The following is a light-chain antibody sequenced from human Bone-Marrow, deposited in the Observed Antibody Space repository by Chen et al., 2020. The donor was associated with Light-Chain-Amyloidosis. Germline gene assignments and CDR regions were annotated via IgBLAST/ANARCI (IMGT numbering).Light chain of an antibody. V-gene: IGLV2-14*01. Sequence: QSALTQPASVSGSPGQSITISCTGTSRDVGGYNYVSWYQQHPAKAPKLLIYDVSNRPSGVSNRFSGSKSGNTASLTISGLQAEDEADYYCSSYTSSSTWVFGGGTKLTVL. CDR2: DVS. J-gene: IGLJ3*02. CDR3: SSYTSSSTWV. CDR1: SRDVGGYNY.